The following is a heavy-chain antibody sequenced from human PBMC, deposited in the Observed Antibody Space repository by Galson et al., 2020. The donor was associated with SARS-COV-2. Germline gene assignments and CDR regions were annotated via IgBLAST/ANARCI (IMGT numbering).Heavy chain of an antibody. J-gene: IGHJ4*02. CDR3: ARVSIAAPGADY. D-gene: IGHD6-13*01. CDR2: IKQDGSEK. CDR1: GFTFSSSW. Sequence: GGSLRLSCVAFGFTFSSSWMSWVRQAPGKGLEWVANIKQDGSEKYYVDSVKGRFTISRDNAKNSLYLQMNSLRAEDTAVYYCARVSIAAPGADYWGQGTLVTVSS. V-gene: IGHV3-7*01.